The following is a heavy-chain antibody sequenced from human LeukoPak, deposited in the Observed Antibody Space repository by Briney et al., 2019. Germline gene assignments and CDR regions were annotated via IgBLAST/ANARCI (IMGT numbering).Heavy chain of an antibody. J-gene: IGHJ4*02. CDR1: GGSISSYY. D-gene: IGHD1-26*01. Sequence: PSETQSLTCTVSGGSISSYYWSWIRQPPGKGLEWLGCIYYSGSTNYNPSLKSRVTISVDTSKNQFSLKLSSVTAADSAVYYCGSGSYYFDYWGQGTLVTVSS. CDR3: GSGSYYFDY. CDR2: IYYSGST. V-gene: IGHV4-59*01.